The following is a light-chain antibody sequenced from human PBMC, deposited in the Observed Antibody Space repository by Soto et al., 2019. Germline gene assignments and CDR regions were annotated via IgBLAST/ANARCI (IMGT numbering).Light chain of an antibody. Sequence: EIVLTQSSGTLSLSRGERATLSCMASQSVSNNYLAWYQQKPGQAPRLLIYGASNRATGIPDRFSGSGSGTDFTLTISRLEPEDFAVYYCQQYGSSGTFGQGTKVDIK. CDR3: QQYGSSGT. J-gene: IGKJ1*01. CDR2: GAS. CDR1: QSVSNNY. V-gene: IGKV3-20*01.